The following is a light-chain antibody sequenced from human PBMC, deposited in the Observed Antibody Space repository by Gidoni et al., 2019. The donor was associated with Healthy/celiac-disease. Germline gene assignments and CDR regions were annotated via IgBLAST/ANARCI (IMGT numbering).Light chain of an antibody. CDR2: GAS. J-gene: IGKJ2*01. V-gene: IGKV3-15*01. CDR1: QSVSSN. Sequence: EIVMTQSPATLSVSPGERATLSCRASQSVSSNLAWYQQKPGQAPRLLIYGASTRATGIPARFSGSGSGTEFTLTISSLQSEDFAVYYCQQYNNWPPGVTFGQGTKLEIK. CDR3: QQYNNWPPGVT.